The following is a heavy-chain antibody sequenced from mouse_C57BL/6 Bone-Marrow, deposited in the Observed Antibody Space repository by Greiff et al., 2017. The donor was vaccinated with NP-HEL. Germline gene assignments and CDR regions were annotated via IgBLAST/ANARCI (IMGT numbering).Heavy chain of an antibody. CDR2: IYPRSGNT. J-gene: IGHJ4*01. V-gene: IGHV1-81*01. CDR3: ARERDYAMDY. CDR1: GYTFTSYG. Sequence: VQRVESGAELARPGASVKLSCKASGYTFTSYGISWVKQRTGQGLEWIGEIYPRSGNTYYNEKFKGKATLTADKSSSTAYMELRSLTSEDSAVYFCARERDYAMDYWGQGTSVTVSS.